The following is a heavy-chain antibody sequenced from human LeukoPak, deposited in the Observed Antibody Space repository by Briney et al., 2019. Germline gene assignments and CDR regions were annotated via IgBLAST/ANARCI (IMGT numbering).Heavy chain of an antibody. D-gene: IGHD1/OR15-1a*01. J-gene: IGHJ4*02. Sequence: SETLSLTCAVYGGSFSGYYWSWIRQPPGKGLEWIGEINHSGSTNYNPSLKSRVTISVDTSKNQFSLKLSSVTAADTAVYYCARGEHELDYWGRGTLVTVSS. CDR2: INHSGST. CDR1: GGSFSGYY. V-gene: IGHV4-34*01. CDR3: ARGEHELDY.